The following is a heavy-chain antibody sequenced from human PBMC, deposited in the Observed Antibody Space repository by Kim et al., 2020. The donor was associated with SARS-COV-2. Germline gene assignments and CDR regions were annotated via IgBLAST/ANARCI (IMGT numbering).Heavy chain of an antibody. D-gene: IGHD6-13*01. Sequence: RFTISRDNSKNTLYLQMNSLRAEDTAVYYCARDLHSSSWYSVDYYYGMDVWGQGTTVTVSS. J-gene: IGHJ6*02. V-gene: IGHV3-30*01. CDR3: ARDLHSSSWYSVDYYYGMDV.